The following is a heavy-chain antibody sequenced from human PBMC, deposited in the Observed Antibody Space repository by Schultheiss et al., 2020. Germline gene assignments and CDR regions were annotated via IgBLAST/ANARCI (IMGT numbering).Heavy chain of an antibody. CDR2: INPNSGGT. CDR3: VLQRGYSGYDSFDY. V-gene: IGHV1-2*02. J-gene: IGHJ4*02. D-gene: IGHD5-12*01. Sequence: ASVKVSCKASGYTLTGYYMHWVRQAPGQGLEWMGWINPNSGGTNYAQKFQGRVTMTRDTSIGTAYMELSRLRSDDTAVYYCVLQRGYSGYDSFDYWGQGTLVTVSS. CDR1: GYTLTGYY.